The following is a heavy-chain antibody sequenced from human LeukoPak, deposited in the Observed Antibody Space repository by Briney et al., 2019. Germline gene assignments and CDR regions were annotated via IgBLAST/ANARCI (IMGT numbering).Heavy chain of an antibody. CDR3: ANALGSTVTRFGFDY. CDR1: GFTFEDYA. J-gene: IGHJ4*02. Sequence: GGSLRLSCAASGFTFEDYAMHWVRQAPGKGLEGVAGISWNSGSIFYADSVKGRFPISRDNAKKSLYLQMNSLRAEDMALYYCANALGSTVTRFGFDYWGQGTLVTVSS. D-gene: IGHD4-17*01. CDR2: ISWNSGSI. V-gene: IGHV3-9*03.